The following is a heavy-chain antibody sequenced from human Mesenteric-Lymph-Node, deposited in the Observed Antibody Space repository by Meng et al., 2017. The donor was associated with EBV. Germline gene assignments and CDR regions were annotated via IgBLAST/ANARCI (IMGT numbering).Heavy chain of an antibody. D-gene: IGHD2/OR15-2a*01. J-gene: IGHJ4*02. Sequence: QAQFEESGPGLVKPSQPLYRTVTGSSGGMNNDASDWTWVRQSPEKGLEWIGYIYSSGITYYNPSLKSRVSISTDTSINQFSLKLTSVTAADTAVYYCASGLLHTSMPYWGQGTLVTVSS. CDR3: ASGLLHTSMPY. V-gene: IGHV4-30-4*01. CDR2: IYSSGIT. CDR1: SGGMNNDASD.